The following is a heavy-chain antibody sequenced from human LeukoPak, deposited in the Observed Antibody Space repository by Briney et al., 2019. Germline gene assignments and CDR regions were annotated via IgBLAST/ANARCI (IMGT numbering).Heavy chain of an antibody. Sequence: ASVKVSCKAPGYTFTSYDINWVRQATGQGLEWMGWTNPNSGNTGYAQKFQGRVTITRNTSISTAYMELSSLRSEDTAVYYCARGRIAAAWMGNYYYMDVWGKGTTVTVSS. V-gene: IGHV1-8*03. CDR2: TNPNSGNT. J-gene: IGHJ6*03. CDR1: GYTFTSYD. CDR3: ARGRIAAAWMGNYYYMDV. D-gene: IGHD6-13*01.